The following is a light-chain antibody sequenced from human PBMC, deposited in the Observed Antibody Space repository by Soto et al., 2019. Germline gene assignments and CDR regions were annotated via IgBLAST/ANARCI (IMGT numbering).Light chain of an antibody. CDR2: KAS. Sequence: QSPATLSGNVRARVTVTALASQTFSSWLAWYQQKPGKAPKLLIYKASTLKSGVPSRFSGSGSGTEFTLTISSLQPDDFATYYCQHYNSYSEAFGQGTKVDVK. J-gene: IGKJ1*01. CDR1: QTFSSW. V-gene: IGKV1-5*03. CDR3: QHYNSYSEA.